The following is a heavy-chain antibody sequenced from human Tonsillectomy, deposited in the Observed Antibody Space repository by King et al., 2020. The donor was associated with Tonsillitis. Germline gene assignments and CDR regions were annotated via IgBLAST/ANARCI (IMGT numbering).Heavy chain of an antibody. D-gene: IGHD3-9*01. CDR2: ISGSGGST. CDR3: AQARNFDWQVGWG. V-gene: IGHV3-23*04. Sequence: VQLVESGGGLVQPGGSLRLSCAASGFTFSSYAMSGVRQAPGKGLEWVSAISGSGGSTYYADSVKGRFTISRDNSKNTLSLQMNSLRAEDTAVYYCAQARNFDWQVGWGWGQGTLVTVSS. CDR1: GFTFSSYA. J-gene: IGHJ1*01.